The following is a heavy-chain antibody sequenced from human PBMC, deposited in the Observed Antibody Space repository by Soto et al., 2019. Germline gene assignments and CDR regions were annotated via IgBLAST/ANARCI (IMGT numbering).Heavy chain of an antibody. V-gene: IGHV3-30*18. CDR1: GFTFSSYG. Sequence: GGSLRLSCAASGFTFSSYGMHWVRQAPGKGLGWVAIISFDGSNKYYADSVKGRFTISRDKSENTLYLQMNSLRAADTAVYYCAKDRLANPPYYYYYYGLDGWGRGPTVTVSS. CDR3: AKDRLANPPYYYYYYGLDG. D-gene: IGHD6-25*01. CDR2: ISFDGSNK. J-gene: IGHJ6*04.